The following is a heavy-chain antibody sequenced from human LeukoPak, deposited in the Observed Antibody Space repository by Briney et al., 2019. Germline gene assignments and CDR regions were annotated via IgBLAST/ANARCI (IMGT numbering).Heavy chain of an antibody. Sequence: ASVKVSCKVSGYTLTELSMHWVRQAPGKGLEWMGGFDPEDGETIYAQKFQRRVTMTEDTSTDTACMELSSLRSEDTAVYYCATDLLYYYDSSGTSTDYWGQGTLVTVSS. J-gene: IGHJ4*02. D-gene: IGHD3-22*01. V-gene: IGHV1-24*01. CDR2: FDPEDGET. CDR3: ATDLLYYYDSSGTSTDY. CDR1: GYTLTELS.